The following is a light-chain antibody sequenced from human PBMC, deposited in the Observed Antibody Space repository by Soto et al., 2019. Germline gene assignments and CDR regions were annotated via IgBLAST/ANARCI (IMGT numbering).Light chain of an antibody. CDR2: GAS. J-gene: IGKJ2*01. V-gene: IGKV3-15*01. Sequence: EIVMTQSPATLSVSPGERATRSCRASQSVSSNLAWYQQKPGQAPRLLIYGASTRATCIPARFSGSGSGTEFTLTISSLQSEDFAVYYCQQYNNWYTFGQGTKLEIK. CDR1: QSVSSN. CDR3: QQYNNWYT.